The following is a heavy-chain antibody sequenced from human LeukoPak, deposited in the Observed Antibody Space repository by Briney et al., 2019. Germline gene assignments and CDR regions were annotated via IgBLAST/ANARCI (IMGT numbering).Heavy chain of an antibody. V-gene: IGHV1-2*02. CDR3: AKDMTMIVVSLAY. Sequence: GASVKVSCKASGYTFTGYYMHWVRQAPGQGLEWMGWITPNSGGTNYAQKFQGRVTMTRDTSISTAYMELSRLRSDDTAMYYCAKDMTMIVVSLAYWGQGTLVTVSS. CDR1: GYTFTGYY. D-gene: IGHD3-22*01. CDR2: ITPNSGGT. J-gene: IGHJ4*02.